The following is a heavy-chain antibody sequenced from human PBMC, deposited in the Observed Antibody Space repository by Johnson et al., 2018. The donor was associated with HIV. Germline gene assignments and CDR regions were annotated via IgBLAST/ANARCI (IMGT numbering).Heavy chain of an antibody. CDR1: GFTFSSYA. D-gene: IGHD3-10*01. Sequence: QVQLVESGGGLVQPGGSLRLSCAASGFTFSSYAMHWVRQAPGKGLEWVAVISYDGSKKYYAGSVKGRFTISRDNSKTTLYLQMNSLRAENTAVYYCAKAPYGSGIRPGAFDIWGQGTMVTVSS. J-gene: IGHJ3*02. CDR3: AKAPYGSGIRPGAFDI. CDR2: ISYDGSKK. V-gene: IGHV3-30*04.